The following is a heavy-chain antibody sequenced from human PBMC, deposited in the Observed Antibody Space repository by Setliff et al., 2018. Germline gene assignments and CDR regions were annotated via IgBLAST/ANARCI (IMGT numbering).Heavy chain of an antibody. CDR3: ARQEDDSSDYYSTD. D-gene: IGHD3-22*01. CDR1: GGSISSSYYY. J-gene: IGHJ4*02. CDR2: IYYSGST. V-gene: IGHV4-39*01. Sequence: SATLSLTCAVSGGSISSSYYYWGWIRQPPGKGLEWIGSIYYSGSTYYNPSLKSRVTISVDTSKNQFSLKLSSVTVADTAVYYCARQEDDSSDYYSTDWGQGTMVTVSS.